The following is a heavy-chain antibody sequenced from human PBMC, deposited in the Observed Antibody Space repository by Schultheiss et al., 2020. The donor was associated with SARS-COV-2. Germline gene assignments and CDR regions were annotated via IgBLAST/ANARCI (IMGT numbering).Heavy chain of an antibody. J-gene: IGHJ6*02. V-gene: IGHV3-30-3*01. CDR1: GFTFSSYA. Sequence: GGSLRLSCAASGFTFSSYAMHWVRQAPGKGLEWVAVISYDGSNKYYADSVKGRFTISRDNSKNTLYLQMNSLRAEDTAVYYCAKYSSSWLYYGMDVWGQGTTVTVSS. CDR3: AKYSSSWLYYGMDV. D-gene: IGHD6-13*01. CDR2: ISYDGSNK.